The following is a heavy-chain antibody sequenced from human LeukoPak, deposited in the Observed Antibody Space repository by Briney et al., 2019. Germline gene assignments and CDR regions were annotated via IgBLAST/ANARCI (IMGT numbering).Heavy chain of an antibody. CDR1: GGSISSGGYS. CDR2: INHSGST. CDR3: ASVELATAYFYY. V-gene: IGHV4-61*08. Sequence: SETLSLTCTVSGGSISSGGYSWSWIRQPPGKGLEWLGEINHSGSTNYNPSLKSRVTISVDTSKNQVSLKVSSVTAADTAVYYCASVELATAYFYYWGQGTLVTVSS. D-gene: IGHD5-24*01. J-gene: IGHJ4*02.